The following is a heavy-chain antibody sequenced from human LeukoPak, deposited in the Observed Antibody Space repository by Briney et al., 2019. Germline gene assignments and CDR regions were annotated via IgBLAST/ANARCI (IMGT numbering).Heavy chain of an antibody. CDR3: ARDNDDNLDY. J-gene: IGHJ4*02. CDR2: INQDESEK. Sequence: QTGGSLRLSCAASGFTFNTYWMACVRQAPGKGLEWVANINQDESEKYYLDSVKGRFAISRDNGKDSQYLQMNNLRAEDTAVYYCARDNDDNLDYWGQGTLVTVSS. V-gene: IGHV3-7*01. D-gene: IGHD1-14*01. CDR1: GFTFNTYW.